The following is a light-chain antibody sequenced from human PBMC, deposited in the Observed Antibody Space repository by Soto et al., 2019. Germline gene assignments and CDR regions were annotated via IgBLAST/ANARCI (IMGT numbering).Light chain of an antibody. CDR1: QSVSSSF. CDR2: GAS. Sequence: EIVLTQSPGTLSLSPGERATLSCRASQSVSSSFLAWYQQKPGQAPRLLIYGASSRATGIPDRFSGSGSGTGFTLTISRLEPEDFEVYYCQQYDSSPWTFGQGTKVEIK. V-gene: IGKV3-20*01. J-gene: IGKJ1*01. CDR3: QQYDSSPWT.